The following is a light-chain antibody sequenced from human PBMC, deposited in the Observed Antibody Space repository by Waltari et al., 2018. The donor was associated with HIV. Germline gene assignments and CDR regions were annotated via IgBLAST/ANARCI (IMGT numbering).Light chain of an antibody. Sequence: QSALTQPRSVSGSPGQSVTISCTGTSSDVGRYHYVSWYQQYPGRAPKLMMYDVSKRPSGVPDRFSGSKSGNPASLTISGLQTEDEGDYYCCSYAGSYTLVFGGGTKLTVL. J-gene: IGLJ2*01. CDR1: SSDVGRYHY. CDR3: CSYAGSYTLV. CDR2: DVS. V-gene: IGLV2-11*01.